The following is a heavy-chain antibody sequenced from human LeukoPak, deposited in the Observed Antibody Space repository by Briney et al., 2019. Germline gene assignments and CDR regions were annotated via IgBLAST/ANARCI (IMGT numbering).Heavy chain of an antibody. CDR3: ARDPHYDFWSGYYPPDY. J-gene: IGHJ4*02. CDR2: ISSSSSYI. D-gene: IGHD3-3*01. Sequence: PGGSLRLSCAASGFTFSSYSMNWVRQAPGKGLERVSSISSSSSYIYYADSVKGRFTISRDNAKNSLYLQMNSLRAEDTAVYYCARDPHYDFWSGYYPPDYWGQGTLVTVSS. CDR1: GFTFSSYS. V-gene: IGHV3-21*01.